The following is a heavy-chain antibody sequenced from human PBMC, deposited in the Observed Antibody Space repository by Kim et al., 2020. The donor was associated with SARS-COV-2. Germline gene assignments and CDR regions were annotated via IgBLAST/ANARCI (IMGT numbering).Heavy chain of an antibody. J-gene: IGHJ6*01. V-gene: IGHV4-39*07. D-gene: IGHD3-3*01. Sequence: SETLSLTCSVSGGSIRSSSHWWGWIRQTPGKGLEWIASVYYSGTPYYNPSLKSRVTISVDTSENKFSLKVWSVTAADTAVYYCARVVYDYWSGHKVSYY. CDR1: GGSIRSSSHW. CDR3: ARVVYDYWSGHKVSYY. CDR2: VYYSGTP.